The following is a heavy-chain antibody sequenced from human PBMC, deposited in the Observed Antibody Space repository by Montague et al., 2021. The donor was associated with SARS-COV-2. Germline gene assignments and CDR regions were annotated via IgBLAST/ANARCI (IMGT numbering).Heavy chain of an antibody. J-gene: IGHJ6*03. CDR3: ARGGYFYDILTGFYNDYSSSMDF. V-gene: IGHV4-61*08. CDR2: IYYSGST. CDR1: GDSLSSGGYY. Sequence: SETLSLTCTVSGDSLSSGGYYWSWIRQPPGKGLEWIGYIYYSGSTNYNPSLKSRVTISVDTSKNQFSLKLSSVTAADTAVYYCARGGYFYDILTGFYNDYSSSMDFGGKGTPVTAPS. D-gene: IGHD3-9*01.